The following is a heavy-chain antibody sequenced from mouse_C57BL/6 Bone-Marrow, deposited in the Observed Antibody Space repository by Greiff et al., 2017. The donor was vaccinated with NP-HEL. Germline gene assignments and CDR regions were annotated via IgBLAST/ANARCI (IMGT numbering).Heavy chain of an antibody. J-gene: IGHJ2*01. CDR3: ARSPLLLRSYYFDY. Sequence: QVQLQQPGAELVKPGASVKMSCKASGYTFTSYWLTWVKQRPGQGLEWIGDIYPGSGSTNYNEKFKSKATLTVDTSSSTAYMQLSSLTSEDSAVYYCARSPLLLRSYYFDYWGQGTTLTVSS. D-gene: IGHD1-1*01. CDR1: GYTFTSYW. V-gene: IGHV1-55*01. CDR2: IYPGSGST.